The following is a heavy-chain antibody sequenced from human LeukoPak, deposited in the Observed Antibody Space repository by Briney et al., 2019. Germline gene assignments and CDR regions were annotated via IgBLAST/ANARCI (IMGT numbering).Heavy chain of an antibody. D-gene: IGHD4-17*01. Sequence: NPGGSLRLSCAASGFTFSDYYMSWIRQAPGKGLEWVSYISSSGSTIYYADSVKGRFTISRDNAKNSLYLQMNSLRAEDTAVYYCARDRTTVTLYYYYYYGMDVWGQGTTVTVSS. CDR3: ARDRTTVTLYYYYYYGMDV. V-gene: IGHV3-11*01. CDR1: GFTFSDYY. CDR2: ISSSGSTI. J-gene: IGHJ6*02.